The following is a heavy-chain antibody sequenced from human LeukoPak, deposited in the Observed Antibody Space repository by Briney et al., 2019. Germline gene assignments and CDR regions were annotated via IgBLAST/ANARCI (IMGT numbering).Heavy chain of an antibody. Sequence: PGGSLRLSCAASGFTFSRYWMSWVRQAPGKGLEWVANISQDGIEKYYVDSVKGRFTISRDNAKKSLYLQMNSLRAEDTAVYYCARGRTKFDYWGQGTLVTVSS. CDR3: ARGRTKFDY. J-gene: IGHJ4*02. V-gene: IGHV3-7*03. CDR1: GFTFSRYW. D-gene: IGHD1-14*01. CDR2: ISQDGIEK.